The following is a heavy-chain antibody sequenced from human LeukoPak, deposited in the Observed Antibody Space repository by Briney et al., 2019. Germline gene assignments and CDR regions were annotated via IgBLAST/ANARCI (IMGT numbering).Heavy chain of an antibody. D-gene: IGHD2-2*01. V-gene: IGHV1-69*04. CDR1: GGTFSSYA. CDR2: IIPILGIA. Sequence: SVKVSCTASGGTFSSYAISWVRQAPGQGLEWTGRIIPILGIANYAQKFLGRVTITADKSTSTAYMELSSLRSEDTAVYYCARDRDIVVVPAAPLGYWGQGTLVTVSS. J-gene: IGHJ4*02. CDR3: ARDRDIVVVPAAPLGY.